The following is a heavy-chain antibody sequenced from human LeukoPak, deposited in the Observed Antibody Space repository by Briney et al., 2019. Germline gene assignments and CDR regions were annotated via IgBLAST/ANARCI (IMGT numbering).Heavy chain of an antibody. Sequence: GSLRLSCAASGFTFGAFGMNWVRQPPGKGLEWIGEINHSGSTNYNPSLKSRVTISVDTSKNQFSLKLSSVTAADTAVYYCASGSGGSWELGYWGQGTLVTVSS. V-gene: IGHV4-34*01. CDR1: GFTFGAFG. D-gene: IGHD2-15*01. J-gene: IGHJ4*02. CDR2: INHSGST. CDR3: ASGSGGSWELGY.